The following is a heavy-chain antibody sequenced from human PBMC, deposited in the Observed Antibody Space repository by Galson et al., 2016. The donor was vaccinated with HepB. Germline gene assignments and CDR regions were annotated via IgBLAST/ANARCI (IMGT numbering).Heavy chain of an antibody. V-gene: IGHV3-33*05. D-gene: IGHD4-17*01. J-gene: IGHJ4*02. CDR3: AREQGYGGYRTADF. CDR2: ITYGGGNK. CDR1: GFTISNNG. Sequence: SLRLSCAASGFTISNNGMHWVRQAPGKGLEWVAVITYGGGNKHYADSVKGRFTNSRDDSRNTLYLEINSLRAEDTAVYYWAREQGYGGYRTADFWGQGTLVTVSS.